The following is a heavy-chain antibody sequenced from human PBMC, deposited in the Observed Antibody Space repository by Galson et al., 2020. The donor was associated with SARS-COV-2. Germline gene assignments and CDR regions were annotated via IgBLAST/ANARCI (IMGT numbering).Heavy chain of an antibody. V-gene: IGHV1-18*01. D-gene: IGHD6-6*01. J-gene: IGHJ6*03. Sequence: ASVKVSCKASGYTFTSYGISWVRQAPGQGLEWMGWISAYNGNTNYAQKLQGRVTMTTDTSTSTAYMELRSLRSDDTAVYYCARERYSSSPYYYYYYMDVWGKGTTVTVSS. CDR2: ISAYNGNT. CDR1: GYTFTSYG. CDR3: ARERYSSSPYYYYYYMDV.